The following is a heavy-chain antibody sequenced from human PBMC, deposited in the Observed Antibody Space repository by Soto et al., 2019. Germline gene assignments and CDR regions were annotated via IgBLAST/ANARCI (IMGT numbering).Heavy chain of an antibody. V-gene: IGHV1-18*01. CDR1: GFTFCNYG. J-gene: IGHJ6*02. Sequence: QGQLVQSGAEVKKPGASVKLSCKASGFTFCNYGLNWVRQAPGQGVEWMGWVSANNGHTNYAQNLQGRVSMTTDTSTSTAYMELRGLTFDDTAVYYCARDIESVTAKHFFYYYAMDVWGQGTTVTVSS. D-gene: IGHD2-8*01. CDR3: ARDIESVTAKHFFYYYAMDV. CDR2: VSANNGHT.